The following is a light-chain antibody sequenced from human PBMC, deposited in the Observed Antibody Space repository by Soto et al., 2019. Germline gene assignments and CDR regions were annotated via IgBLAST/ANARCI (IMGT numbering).Light chain of an antibody. Sequence: QMTQSPSTLSASVGDRVTITCRASQSSSDWLAWYQQKPEKAPKLLIYRASTLQRGVPSRFSGSGFGTEFTLTISSLQPDDFATYICQQYYNFPLTFGGETNVEIK. J-gene: IGKJ4*01. CDR3: QQYYNFPLT. V-gene: IGKV1-5*03. CDR2: RAS. CDR1: QSSSDW.